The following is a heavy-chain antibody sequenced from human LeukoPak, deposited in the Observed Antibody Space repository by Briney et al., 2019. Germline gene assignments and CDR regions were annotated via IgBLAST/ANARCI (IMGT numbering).Heavy chain of an antibody. D-gene: IGHD2-15*01. CDR1: GFTFSSYS. J-gene: IGHJ4*02. CDR3: ARDPLEDIVVVVGRN. CDR2: ISSSSSTI. V-gene: IGHV3-48*01. Sequence: PGGSLRLSCAASGFTFSSYSMNWVRQAPGKGLEWVSYISSSSSTIYYADSVKGRLTISRDNAKNSLYLQINSLRAEDTAVYYCARDPLEDIVVVVGRNWGQGTLVTVSS.